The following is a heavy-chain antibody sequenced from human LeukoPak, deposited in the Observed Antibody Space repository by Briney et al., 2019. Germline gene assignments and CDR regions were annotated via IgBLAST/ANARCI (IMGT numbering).Heavy chain of an antibody. Sequence: GASVKVSCKVSGYTLTELSMHWVRQAPGKGLEWMGGFDPEDGETIYAQKFQGRVTMTEDTSTDTAYMELSSLRSEDTAVYYCATVECPSGYDSPFDYWGQGTLVTVSS. CDR1: GYTLTELS. V-gene: IGHV1-24*01. D-gene: IGHD5-12*01. CDR2: FDPEDGET. CDR3: ATVECPSGYDSPFDY. J-gene: IGHJ4*02.